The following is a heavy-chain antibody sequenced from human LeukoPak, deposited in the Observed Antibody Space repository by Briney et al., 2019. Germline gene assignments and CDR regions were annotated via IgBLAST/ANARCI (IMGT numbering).Heavy chain of an antibody. CDR3: AAGAAQGAFDI. CDR2: IYYSGST. Sequence: SETLSLTCTVSGGSISSYYWSWIRQPPGKGLEWIGYIYYSGSTNYNPSLKSRVTISVDTSKNQFSLKLSSVTAADTAAYYCAAGAAQGAFDIWGQGTMVTVSS. CDR1: GGSISSYY. D-gene: IGHD1-26*01. V-gene: IGHV4-59*01. J-gene: IGHJ3*02.